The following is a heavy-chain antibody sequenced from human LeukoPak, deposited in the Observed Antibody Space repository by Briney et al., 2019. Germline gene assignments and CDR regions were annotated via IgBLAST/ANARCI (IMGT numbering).Heavy chain of an antibody. CDR1: GLTFSGSG. CDR3: AKASFDY. Sequence: PGGSLRLSCVVSGLTFSGSGFHWVRQAPGKGLEWVAVISYDGSNKYYADSVKGRFTISRDNSKNTLYLQMNSLRAEDTAVYYCAKASFDYWGQGTLVTVSS. J-gene: IGHJ4*02. CDR2: ISYDGSNK. V-gene: IGHV3-30*18.